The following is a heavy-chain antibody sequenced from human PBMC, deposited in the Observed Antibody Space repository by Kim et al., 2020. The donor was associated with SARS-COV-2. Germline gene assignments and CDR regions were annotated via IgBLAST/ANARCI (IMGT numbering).Heavy chain of an antibody. CDR3: AKYHPSSGWPTFDS. Sequence: GGSLRLSCVASGFTFSSRAMSWVRQTPGKGLEWVASINNGGNPYYAVSVKGRFTVSRDITKATLSLQMNSLRAEDTALYYCAKYHPSSGWPTFDSWGQGT. J-gene: IGHJ4*02. V-gene: IGHV3-23*01. D-gene: IGHD6-19*01. CDR2: INNGGNP. CDR1: GFTFSSRA.